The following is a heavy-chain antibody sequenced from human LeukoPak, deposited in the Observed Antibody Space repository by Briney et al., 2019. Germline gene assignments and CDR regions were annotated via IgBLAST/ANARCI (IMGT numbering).Heavy chain of an antibody. CDR1: GGSISSSSYY. CDR2: IYYSGST. V-gene: IGHV4-39*07. J-gene: IGHJ4*02. CDR3: ARDGVNYYDISGYDI. D-gene: IGHD3-22*01. Sequence: SETLSLTCTVSGGSISSSSYYWGWIRQPPGKGLEWIGSIYYSGSTYYNPSLKSRVNISVDTSKNQFSLKLSSVTAADTAVYYCARDGVNYYDISGYDIWGRGTLVTVSS.